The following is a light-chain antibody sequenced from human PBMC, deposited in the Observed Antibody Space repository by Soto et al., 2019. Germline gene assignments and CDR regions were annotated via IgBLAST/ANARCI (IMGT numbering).Light chain of an antibody. CDR2: GAS. CDR3: QQYGDSHSIT. V-gene: IGKV3-20*01. Sequence: EIVMTKSPATLSVSPWERATLSCMASQSVSNYYLAWYQQKTGQAPRLLIYGASWRATGIPDRFSGSGSGTDFTLTITRLEPADFAVYVCQQYGDSHSITFGQGTKVDIK. J-gene: IGKJ1*01. CDR1: QSVSNYY.